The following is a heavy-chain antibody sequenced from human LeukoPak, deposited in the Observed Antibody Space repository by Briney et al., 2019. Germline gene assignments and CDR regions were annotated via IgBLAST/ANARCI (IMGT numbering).Heavy chain of an antibody. CDR3: AKATLRTTVVKGVLDY. D-gene: IGHD4-23*01. CDR1: GFTFSSYG. Sequence: GGSLRLSCAASGFTFSSYGMHWVRQAPGKGLEWVAVISYDGSNKYYADSVKGRFTISRDNSKNTLYLQMNSLRAEDTAVYYCAKATLRTTVVKGVLDYWGQGTLVTVSS. CDR2: ISYDGSNK. V-gene: IGHV3-30*18. J-gene: IGHJ4*02.